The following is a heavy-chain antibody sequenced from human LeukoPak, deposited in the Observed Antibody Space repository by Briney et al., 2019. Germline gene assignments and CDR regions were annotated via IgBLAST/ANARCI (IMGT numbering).Heavy chain of an antibody. CDR1: GFPFSDYV. D-gene: IGHD6-13*01. CDR3: ARDVTYSSSWVSVYYYYYMDV. Sequence: GGSLRLSCAASGFPFSDYVMHWVRQAPGKGLEWVAVIRYDGNNKYYADSVKGRFTISRDNAKNSLYLQMNSLRAEDTAVYYCARDVTYSSSWVSVYYYYYMDVWGKGTTVTVSS. J-gene: IGHJ6*03. CDR2: IRYDGNNK. V-gene: IGHV3-33*01.